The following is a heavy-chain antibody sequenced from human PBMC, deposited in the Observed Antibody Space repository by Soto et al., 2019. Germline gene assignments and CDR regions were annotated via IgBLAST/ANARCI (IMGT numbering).Heavy chain of an antibody. CDR2: IYWDDDK. CDR3: AHVTTVAYYFDY. CDR1: GFLLSTSGVG. J-gene: IGHJ4*02. Sequence: QITLKESGPTLVKPTQTLTLTCTFSGFLLSTSGVGVGWIRQPPGKALEWLALIYWDDDKRYSPSLKSRVTVXKXNSKNQVVFTMTSMDPVDTATYYCAHVTTVAYYFDYWGQGTLVIVSS. V-gene: IGHV2-5*02. D-gene: IGHD4-17*01.